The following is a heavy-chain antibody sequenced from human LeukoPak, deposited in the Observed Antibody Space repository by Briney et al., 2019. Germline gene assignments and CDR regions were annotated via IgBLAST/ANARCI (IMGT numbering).Heavy chain of an antibody. CDR2: ISAYNGNT. CDR3: ARDQAATNTQVRFCLD. V-gene: IGHV1-18*01. CDR1: GYTFTSYG. D-gene: IGHD3-9*01. J-gene: IGHJ4*02. Sequence: ASVKVSCKASGYTFTSYGISWVRQAPGQGLEWLGWISAYNGNTNFAQKLQGRVTMTTDTSTSTAYMDLRSLRSDDTAVYYCARDQAATNTQVRFCLDWGQGTLVTVSS.